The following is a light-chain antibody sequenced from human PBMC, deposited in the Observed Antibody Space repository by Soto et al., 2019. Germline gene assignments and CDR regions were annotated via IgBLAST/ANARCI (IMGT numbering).Light chain of an antibody. CDR2: EVS. J-gene: IGLJ1*01. V-gene: IGLV2-8*01. CDR1: SSDVGGYNY. Sequence: QSVLTQPPSASGSPGPSVTISCTGASSDVGGYNYVSWYQQHPGKAPKLMIYEVSKRPSGVPDRFSGSKSGNTASLTVSGLQAEDEADYYCSSYAGSNHYVFGTGTKVTVL. CDR3: SSYAGSNHYV.